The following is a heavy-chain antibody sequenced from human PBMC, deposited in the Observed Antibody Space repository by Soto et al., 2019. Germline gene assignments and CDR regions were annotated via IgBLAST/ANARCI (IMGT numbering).Heavy chain of an antibody. Sequence: GGSLRLSCAASGFTFSSYGMHWVRQAPGKGLEWVAVISYDGSNKYYADSVKGRFTISRDNSKNTLYLQMNSLRAEDTAVYYCAKGCPGRYFDWLCLDYWGQGTLVTVSS. D-gene: IGHD3-9*01. CDR2: ISYDGSNK. CDR3: AKGCPGRYFDWLCLDY. V-gene: IGHV3-30*18. J-gene: IGHJ4*02. CDR1: GFTFSSYG.